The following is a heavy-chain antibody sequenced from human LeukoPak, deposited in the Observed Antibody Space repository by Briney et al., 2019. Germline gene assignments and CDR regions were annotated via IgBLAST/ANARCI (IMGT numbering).Heavy chain of an antibody. D-gene: IGHD5-18*01. Sequence: GGSLRPSCAASGFTFSNYAMSWVRQAPGKGLEWVSGISGSGGGTYYADSVKGRFTISRDNSKNTLYLQMNSLGAEDTAVYYCAKALNVDTAMVQRAIDYWGQGTLVTVSS. J-gene: IGHJ4*02. CDR2: ISGSGGGT. CDR3: AKALNVDTAMVQRAIDY. CDR1: GFTFSNYA. V-gene: IGHV3-23*01.